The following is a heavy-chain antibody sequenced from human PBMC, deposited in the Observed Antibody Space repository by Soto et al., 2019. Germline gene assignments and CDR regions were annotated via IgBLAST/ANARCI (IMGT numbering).Heavy chain of an antibody. CDR3: VTIWFGELLYLSGMDV. CDR1: GGSISSIGYS. CDR2: IYYSGST. J-gene: IGHJ6*01. V-gene: IGHV4-39*01. D-gene: IGHD3-10*01. Sequence: SQTLSLTCTVSGGSISSIGYSRVCIRQPPGKGLEWIGSIYYSGSTYYNPSLKSRVTISVDTSKNQFSLKLSSVTAADTAVYYCVTIWFGELLYLSGMDVWGQGTTVTVSS.